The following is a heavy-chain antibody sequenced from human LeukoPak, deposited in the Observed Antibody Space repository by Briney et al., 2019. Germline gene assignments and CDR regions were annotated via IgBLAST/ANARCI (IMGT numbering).Heavy chain of an antibody. CDR2: IYGSGST. D-gene: IGHD6-19*01. CDR1: GGSIRSY. CDR3: AGGGSGWPTSVVVDY. J-gene: IGHJ4*02. Sequence: SETLSLTCTVSGGSIRSYWSWIRQPAGKGLEWIGRIYGSGSTDYNPSLKSRVTISVDTSKNQFSLKLSSVTAADTAVYYCAGGGSGWPTSVVVDYWGQGTLVTVSS. V-gene: IGHV4-4*07.